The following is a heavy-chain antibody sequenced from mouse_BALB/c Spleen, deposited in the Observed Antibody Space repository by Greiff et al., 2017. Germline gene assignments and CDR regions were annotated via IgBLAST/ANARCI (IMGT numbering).Heavy chain of an antibody. V-gene: IGHV1S81*02. D-gene: IGHD2-14*01. CDR2: INPSNGRT. Sequence: QVQLQQPGAELVKPGASVKLSCKASGYTFTSYWMHWVKQRPGQGLEWIGEINPSNGRTNYNEKFKSKATLTVDKSSSTAYMQLSSLTSEDSAVYYCARHYRYAMDYWGQGTSVTVSS. CDR3: ARHYRYAMDY. CDR1: GYTFTSYW. J-gene: IGHJ4*01.